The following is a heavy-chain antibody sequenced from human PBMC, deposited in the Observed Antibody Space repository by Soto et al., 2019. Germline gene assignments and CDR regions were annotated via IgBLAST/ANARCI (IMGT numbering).Heavy chain of an antibody. V-gene: IGHV3-23*01. Sequence: LRLSCADSGFTFSSYAMSWVRQAPGKGLEWVSAISGSGGSTYYADSVKGRFTISRDNSKNTLYLQMNSLRAEDTAVYYCASLQYDFWSGYYTHFDYWGQGTLVTVSS. CDR1: GFTFSSYA. CDR3: ASLQYDFWSGYYTHFDY. J-gene: IGHJ4*02. D-gene: IGHD3-3*01. CDR2: ISGSGGST.